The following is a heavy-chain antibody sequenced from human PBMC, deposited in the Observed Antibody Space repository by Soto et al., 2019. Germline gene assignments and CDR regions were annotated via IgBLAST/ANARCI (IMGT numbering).Heavy chain of an antibody. V-gene: IGHV1-46*01. J-gene: IGHJ4*02. D-gene: IGHD1-26*01. CDR1: GYTFTSYY. Sequence: ASVKVSCKASGYTFTSYYMHWVRQAPGQGLEWMGIINPSGGSTSYAQKFQGRVTMTRDTSTSTVYMELSSLRSEDTAVYYCARGSGSVYGVIIEKKYYFDYWGQRTLVTGSS. CDR2: INPSGGST. CDR3: ARGSGSVYGVIIEKKYYFDY.